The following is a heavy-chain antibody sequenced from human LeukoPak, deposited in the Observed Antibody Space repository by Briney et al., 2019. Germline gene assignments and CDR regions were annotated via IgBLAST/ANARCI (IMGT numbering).Heavy chain of an antibody. CDR2: ITGRST. V-gene: IGHV3-23*01. Sequence: GGSLRLSCAASGFTFSDYAMSWVRQAPGKGLEWVSAITGRSTYSADSVKGRFTISRDNSKNTLYLQMNSLRAADTAVYYCAKESTTVAGAWGCFDFWGQGALVTVSS. J-gene: IGHJ4*02. D-gene: IGHD6-13*01. CDR3: AKESTTVAGAWGCFDF. CDR1: GFTFSDYA.